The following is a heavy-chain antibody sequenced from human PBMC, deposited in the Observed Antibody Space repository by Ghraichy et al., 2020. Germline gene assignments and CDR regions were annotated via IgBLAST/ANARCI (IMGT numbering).Heavy chain of an antibody. CDR2: ISGSGGST. CDR1: GFTFSSYA. J-gene: IGHJ4*02. D-gene: IGHD3-22*01. CDR3: AKARGGLSGCLDY. V-gene: IGHV3-23*01. Sequence: GGSLRLSCAASGFTFSSYAMNWVRQAPAKGLEWVSAISGSGGSTYSADSVKGRFTISRDNSKNTLYLQMDSLRAEDTAVYYCAKARGGLSGCLDYWGQGTLVTVSS.